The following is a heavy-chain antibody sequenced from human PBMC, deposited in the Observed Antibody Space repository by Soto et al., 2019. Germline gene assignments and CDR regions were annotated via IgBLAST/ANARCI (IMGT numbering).Heavy chain of an antibody. CDR1: GFTFSNYA. CDR2: ITGSGGST. CDR3: AKDQAEAGASDY. J-gene: IGHJ4*02. V-gene: IGHV3-23*01. Sequence: TGGSLRLSCAASGFTFSNYAMSWVRQAPGKGLEWVSAITGSGGSTFDADSVKGRFTISRDNLKNTLYLQMNSLRAEDTAVYYCAKDQAEAGASDYWGQGTLVTVSS. D-gene: IGHD6-13*01.